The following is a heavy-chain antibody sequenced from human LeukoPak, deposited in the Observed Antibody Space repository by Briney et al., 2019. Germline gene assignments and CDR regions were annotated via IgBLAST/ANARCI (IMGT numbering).Heavy chain of an antibody. Sequence: PSETLSLTCTVSGGSISSGSYYWNWIRQPAGKGLEWIGRIYTSGSTNYNPSLKSRVTISVDTSKNQFSLKLSSVTAADTAVYYCARRIPGYSSSPNWFDPWGQGTLVTVSS. CDR2: IYTSGST. CDR3: ARRIPGYSSSPNWFDP. D-gene: IGHD6-13*01. CDR1: GGSISSGSYY. V-gene: IGHV4-61*02. J-gene: IGHJ5*02.